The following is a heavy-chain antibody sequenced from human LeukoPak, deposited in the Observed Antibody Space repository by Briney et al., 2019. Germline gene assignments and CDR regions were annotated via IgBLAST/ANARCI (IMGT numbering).Heavy chain of an antibody. CDR3: ARVAFRHMVVVVTHAFDI. J-gene: IGHJ3*02. CDR1: GFTFSSYS. CDR2: ISSSSSYI. V-gene: IGHV3-21*01. Sequence: GGSLRLSCAASGFTFSSYSMNWVRQAPGKGLEWVSSISSSSSYIYYADSVKGRFTISRDNAKNSLYLQMNSLRAEDTAVYYCARVAFRHMVVVVTHAFDIWGQGTMATVSS. D-gene: IGHD3-22*01.